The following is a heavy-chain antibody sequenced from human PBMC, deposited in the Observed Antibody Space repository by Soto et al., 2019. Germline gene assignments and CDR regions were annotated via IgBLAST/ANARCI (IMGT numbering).Heavy chain of an antibody. CDR3: ARDYPLGRIATGNYCYYGMDV. CDR2: ISSSSSYI. V-gene: IGHV3-21*01. D-gene: IGHD6-13*01. J-gene: IGHJ6*02. CDR1: GFTFSSYS. Sequence: EVQLVESGGGLVKPGGSLRLSCAASGFTFSSYSMNWVRQAPGKGLEWFSSISSSSSYIYYADSVKGRFTISRDNAKNSLYLQMNSLRAEDTAVYYCARDYPLGRIATGNYCYYGMDVWGQGTTVTVSS.